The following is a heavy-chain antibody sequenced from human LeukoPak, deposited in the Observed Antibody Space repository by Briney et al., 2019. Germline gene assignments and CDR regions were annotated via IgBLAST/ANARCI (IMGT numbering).Heavy chain of an antibody. J-gene: IGHJ4*02. Sequence: PGGSLRLSCAASGFPFTTYYMSWVRPAPGKGLEWVASINQDGSEKHYLDSVKGRFTISRDNAQSSLSLQMNTLRVEDTAVYYCAKDGDGVSTMPFDYWGQGTLVTVSS. D-gene: IGHD2-2*01. CDR2: INQDGSEK. V-gene: IGHV3-7*01. CDR3: AKDGDGVSTMPFDY. CDR1: GFPFTTYY.